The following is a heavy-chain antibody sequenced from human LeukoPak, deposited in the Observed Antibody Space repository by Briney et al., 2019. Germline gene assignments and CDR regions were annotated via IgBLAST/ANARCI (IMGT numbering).Heavy chain of an antibody. V-gene: IGHV3-11*03. CDR1: GFTFSDYY. CDR3: ARQGLDCGGDCYYDY. CDR2: ISSSSRYT. J-gene: IGHJ4*02. D-gene: IGHD2-21*02. Sequence: PGGSLRLSCAASGFTFSDYYMSWIRQAPGKGLEWVSYISSSSRYTNYADSVKGRLTISRDNAKNSLYLQMNSLRAEDTAVYYCARQGLDCGGDCYYDYWGQGTLVTVSS.